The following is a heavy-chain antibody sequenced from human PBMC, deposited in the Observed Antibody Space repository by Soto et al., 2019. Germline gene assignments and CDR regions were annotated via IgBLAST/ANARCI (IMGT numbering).Heavy chain of an antibody. V-gene: IGHV1-46*01. CDR2: INPSGGST. Sequence: QVQLVQSGAEVKKPGASVKVSCKASGYTFTSYYMHWVRQAPGQGLEWMGIINPSGGSTSYAQKFQGRVTMTRDTSTSTVYMELSSLRSEDTAVYYCARGQTVRGVIAWFDPWGQGTLVTVSS. CDR3: ARGQTVRGVIAWFDP. CDR1: GYTFTSYY. D-gene: IGHD3-10*01. J-gene: IGHJ5*02.